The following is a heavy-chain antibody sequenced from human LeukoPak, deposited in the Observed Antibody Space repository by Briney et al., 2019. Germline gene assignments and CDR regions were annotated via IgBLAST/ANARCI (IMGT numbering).Heavy chain of an antibody. D-gene: IGHD5-12*01. CDR3: ARATDYYGMDV. Sequence: SQTLSLTCAVSGGSISSGGYSWSWIRQPPGKGLEWIGYIYHTGSTHYNPSLKSRVTMSVDTSKNQFSLKLSSVTAVDTAVYYCARATDYYGMDVWGQGTTVTVSS. CDR2: IYHTGST. CDR1: GGSISSGGYS. V-gene: IGHV4-30-2*01. J-gene: IGHJ6*02.